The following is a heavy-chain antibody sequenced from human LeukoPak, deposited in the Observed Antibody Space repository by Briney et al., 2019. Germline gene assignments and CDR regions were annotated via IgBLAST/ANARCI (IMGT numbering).Heavy chain of an antibody. CDR3: AKGGTPNAFDI. CDR1: GFTFSSYG. J-gene: IGHJ3*02. D-gene: IGHD1-1*01. CDR2: ISYDGSNK. V-gene: IGHV3-30*18. Sequence: GGSLRLSCAASGFTFSSYGMHWVRLAPGKGLEWVVVISYDGSNKYYADSVKGRFTISRDNSKNTLYLQMNSLRAEDTAVYYCAKGGTPNAFDIWGQGTMVTVSS.